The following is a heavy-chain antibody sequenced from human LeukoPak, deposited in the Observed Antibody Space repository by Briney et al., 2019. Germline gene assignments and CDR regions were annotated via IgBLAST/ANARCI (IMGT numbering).Heavy chain of an antibody. CDR3: ASPLGRAYSSGCFDY. V-gene: IGHV3-23*01. D-gene: IGHD6-19*01. CDR2: ISGSGGST. Sequence: PGGSLRLSCAASGFTFSSYAMSWVRQAPGKGLEWVSAISGSGGSTYYADSVKGRFTISRDNSKNTLYLQMNSLRAEDTAVYYCASPLGRAYSSGCFDYWGQGTLVTVSS. J-gene: IGHJ4*02. CDR1: GFTFSSYA.